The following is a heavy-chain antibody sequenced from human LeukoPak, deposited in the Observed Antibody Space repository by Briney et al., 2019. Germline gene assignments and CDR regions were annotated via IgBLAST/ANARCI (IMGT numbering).Heavy chain of an antibody. CDR2: IKQDGSEI. CDR1: GFTFSNYW. Sequence: PGGSLRLSCAASGFTFSNYWMSWVRQAPGKGLEWVANIKQDGSEIYYVDSVRGRFTISRDNAKNSLHLQMNSLRAEDTAVYYCARDSGTWSWSGGYFDYWGQGTLVTVSS. CDR3: ARDSGTWSWSGGYFDY. D-gene: IGHD3-10*01. V-gene: IGHV3-7*01. J-gene: IGHJ4*02.